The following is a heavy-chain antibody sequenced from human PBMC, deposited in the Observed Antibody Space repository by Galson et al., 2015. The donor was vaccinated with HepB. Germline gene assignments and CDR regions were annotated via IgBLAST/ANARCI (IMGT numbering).Heavy chain of an antibody. Sequence: SLRLSCAASGFTFSIAWINWVRQAPGKGLEWVGRITSKIHGETEAYAAPVKGRFTISRDDSTNTVYLQMNSLKTEDTAVYFCLTASYRTTANVYYWGQGTLVTVSS. D-gene: IGHD3-16*01. CDR2: ITSKIHGETE. CDR1: GFTFSIAW. CDR3: LTASYRTTANVYY. J-gene: IGHJ4*02. V-gene: IGHV3-15*01.